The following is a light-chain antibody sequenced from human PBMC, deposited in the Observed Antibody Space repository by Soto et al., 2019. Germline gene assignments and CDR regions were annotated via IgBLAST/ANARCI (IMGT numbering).Light chain of an antibody. Sequence: ETVMTQSPATLSVSPGERVTLSCRASQSVNRNLAWYKQKPGQAPRLLIYGASTRATGVPARFSGSGSGTEFTFTISSLQSEDFEVYFCQQYNNWPPYTFGQGNKLEIK. CDR2: GAS. J-gene: IGKJ2*01. CDR1: QSVNRN. CDR3: QQYNNWPPYT. V-gene: IGKV3-15*01.